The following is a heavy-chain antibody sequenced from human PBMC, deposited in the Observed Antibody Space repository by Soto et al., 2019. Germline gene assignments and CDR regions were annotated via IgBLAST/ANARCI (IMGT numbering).Heavy chain of an antibody. CDR1: GFTFSSYS. Sequence: NPGGSLRLACAASGFTFSSYSMSWVRQAPGKXLEWVSSISSSSSDIYYADSVKGRFTISRDNAKNSLYLQMNSLRAEDTAVYYCARGVRKTYYYDSSGYSPAAFDIWGQGAMVTVSS. CDR3: ARGVRKTYYYDSSGYSPAAFDI. CDR2: ISSSSSDI. J-gene: IGHJ3*02. V-gene: IGHV3-21*01. D-gene: IGHD3-22*01.